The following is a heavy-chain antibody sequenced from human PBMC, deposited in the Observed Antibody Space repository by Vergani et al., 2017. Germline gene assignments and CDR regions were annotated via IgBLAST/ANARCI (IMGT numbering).Heavy chain of an antibody. Sequence: QVQLVQSGAEVKKPGASVKVSCTASGYTFTSYGISWVRQAPGKGLEWMGGFDPEDGETIYAQKFQGRVTMTEDTSTDTAYMELSSLRSEDTAVYYCATDPTSGWYGVSDYWGQGTLVTVSS. CDR3: ATDPTSGWYGVSDY. D-gene: IGHD6-19*01. V-gene: IGHV1-24*01. J-gene: IGHJ4*02. CDR2: FDPEDGET. CDR1: GYTFTSYG.